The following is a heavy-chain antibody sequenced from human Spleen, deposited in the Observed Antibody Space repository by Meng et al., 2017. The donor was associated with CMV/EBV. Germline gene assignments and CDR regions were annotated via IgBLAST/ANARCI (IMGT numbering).Heavy chain of an antibody. CDR1: GGSISSYY. J-gene: IGHJ3*02. Sequence: SETLSLTCTVSGGSISSYYWSWIRQPPGKGLEWIGYIYYSGSTNYNPSLKSRVTISVDTSKNQFSLKLSSVTAADTAVYYCASLRAAGDAFDIWGQGTMVTVSS. V-gene: IGHV4-59*01. CDR3: ASLRAAGDAFDI. D-gene: IGHD6-13*01. CDR2: IYYSGST.